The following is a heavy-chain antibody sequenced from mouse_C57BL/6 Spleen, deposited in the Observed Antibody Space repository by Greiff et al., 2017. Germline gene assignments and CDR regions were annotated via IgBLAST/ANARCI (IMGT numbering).Heavy chain of an antibody. CDR2: IYPGSGST. D-gene: IGHD1-1*01. V-gene: IGHV1-55*01. CDR1: GYTFTSYW. Sequence: VQLQQSGAELVKPGASVKMSCKASGYTFTSYWITWVKQRPGQGLEWIGDIYPGSGSTNYNEKFKSKATLTVDTSSSTAYMQLSSLTSEDSAVYYCARADYYGSSYGSMECWGQGTSVTVSS. J-gene: IGHJ4*01. CDR3: ARADYYGSSYGSMEC.